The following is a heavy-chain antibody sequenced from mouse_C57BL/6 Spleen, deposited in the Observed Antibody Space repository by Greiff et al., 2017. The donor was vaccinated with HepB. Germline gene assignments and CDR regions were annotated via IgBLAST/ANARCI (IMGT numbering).Heavy chain of an antibody. CDR1: GYAFSSSW. CDR3: ARSGYYGSSSFAY. V-gene: IGHV1-82*01. D-gene: IGHD1-1*01. CDR2: IYPGDGDT. Sequence: VQLVESGPELVKPGASVKISCKASGYAFSSSWMNWVKQRPGKGLEWIGRIYPGDGDTNYNGKFKGKATLTADKSSSTAYMQLSSLTSEDSAVYFCARSGYYGSSSFAYWGQGTLVTVSA. J-gene: IGHJ3*01.